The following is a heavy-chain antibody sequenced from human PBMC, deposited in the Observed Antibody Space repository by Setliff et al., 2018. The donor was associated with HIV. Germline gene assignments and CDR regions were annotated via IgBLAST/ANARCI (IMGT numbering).Heavy chain of an antibody. Sequence: GESLKISCKGSGYRFTNYWIGWVRQMPGKGLEWMGIINPGDFDIRYSPSFQGQVTISADKSISTAYLQWSSLKASDTAMYYCARRGVGTGTTSLYYFDYWGQGTLVTVSS. CDR2: INPGDFDI. D-gene: IGHD1-7*01. V-gene: IGHV5-51*01. J-gene: IGHJ4*02. CDR3: ARRGVGTGTTSLYYFDY. CDR1: GYRFTNYW.